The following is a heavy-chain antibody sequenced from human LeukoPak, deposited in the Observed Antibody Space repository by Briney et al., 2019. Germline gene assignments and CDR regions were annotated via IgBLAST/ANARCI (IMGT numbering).Heavy chain of an antibody. J-gene: IGHJ4*02. CDR3: AKGLLLLWFGELDY. CDR2: ISGSGGST. D-gene: IGHD3-10*01. V-gene: IGHV3-23*01. CDR1: GFTFSSYG. Sequence: PGRSLRLSCAASGFTFSSYGMHWVRQAPGKGLEWVSAISGSGGSTYYADSVEGRFTISRDNSKNTLYLQMNSLRAEDTAVYYCAKGLLLLWFGELDYWGQGTLVTVSS.